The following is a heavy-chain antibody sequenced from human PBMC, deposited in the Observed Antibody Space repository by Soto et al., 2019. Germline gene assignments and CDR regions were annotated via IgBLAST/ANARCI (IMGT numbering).Heavy chain of an antibody. D-gene: IGHD3-3*01. Sequence: SETLSLTCTVSGGSISRYYWSWIRQAPGRGLEWTGNIFSSGSTNYNPSLKSRVAISVDTSKNQVSLKLNAVTTADTAVYYCAREYYDFWSVTYSYYGLDVWGQGTTVT. CDR1: GGSISRYY. V-gene: IGHV4-59*01. J-gene: IGHJ6*02. CDR2: IFSSGST. CDR3: AREYYDFWSVTYSYYGLDV.